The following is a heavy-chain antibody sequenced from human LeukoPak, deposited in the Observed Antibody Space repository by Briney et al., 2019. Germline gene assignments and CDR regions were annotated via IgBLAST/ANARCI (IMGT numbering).Heavy chain of an antibody. Sequence: KASETLSLTCTVSGASISNYYWSWIRQTPEKGLEWMGHIHSSGDSSYYPSLKSRLTLSIDTSRNQLSLKLPSVTAADTAVYFCARLGNYHDFWGQGALVTVSS. CDR2: IHSSGDS. J-gene: IGHJ4*02. CDR1: GASISNYY. V-gene: IGHV4-4*09. D-gene: IGHD1-26*01. CDR3: ARLGNYHDF.